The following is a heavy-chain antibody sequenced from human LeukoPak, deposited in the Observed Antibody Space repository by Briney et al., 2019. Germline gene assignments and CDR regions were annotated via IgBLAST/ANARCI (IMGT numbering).Heavy chain of an antibody. Sequence: QPGGSLRLSCAASGFTFSSYWMHWVRQAPGKGLVWVSRINSDGSSTSYADSVKGRFTISRDNAKNTLYLQMNSLRAEDTAVYYCARGGSTSFPPDYWGQGTLVTVSS. V-gene: IGHV3-74*01. D-gene: IGHD2-2*01. CDR1: GFTFSSYW. J-gene: IGHJ4*02. CDR2: INSDGSST. CDR3: ARGGSTSFPPDY.